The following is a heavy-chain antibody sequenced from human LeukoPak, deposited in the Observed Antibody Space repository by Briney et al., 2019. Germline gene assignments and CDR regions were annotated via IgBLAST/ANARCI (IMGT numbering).Heavy chain of an antibody. J-gene: IGHJ4*02. D-gene: IGHD6-19*01. V-gene: IGHV4-59*01. Sequence: PSAPLSLTCAVSGCSISSYYWSWIRRPPGKGLEWTGYIYYSGSTNYNPSLKSRVTISVDTSKNQFSLKLSSVTAADTAVYYCASLRSGWYGYWGQGTLVTVSS. CDR2: IYYSGST. CDR3: ASLRSGWYGY. CDR1: GCSISSYY.